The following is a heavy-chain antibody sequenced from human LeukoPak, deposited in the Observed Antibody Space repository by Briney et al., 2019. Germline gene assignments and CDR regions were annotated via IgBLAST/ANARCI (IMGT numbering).Heavy chain of an antibody. CDR1: GGSISRYY. CDR3: ARSHYDSSEDYFDY. V-gene: IGHV4-4*07. D-gene: IGHD3-22*01. Sequence: SETLSLTCTVSGGSISRYYWSWIRQPAGKGLEWVGRICTSGSTNYNPSLKSRVTMSVDTSKNQFSLKLSSVTAADTAVYYCARSHYDSSEDYFDYWGQGTLVTVSS. J-gene: IGHJ4*02. CDR2: ICTSGST.